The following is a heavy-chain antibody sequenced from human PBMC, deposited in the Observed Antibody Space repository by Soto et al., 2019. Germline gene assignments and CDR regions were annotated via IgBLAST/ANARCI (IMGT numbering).Heavy chain of an antibody. Sequence: EVQLVESGGGLVQPGGSLRLSCAASGFTFSSYSMNWVRQAPGKGLEWVSYISSSSSTIYYADSVKGRFTISRDNAKNSLYLQMNSLRAEDTAVYYCARDPGRYSYGYWFDPWGQGTLVTVSS. D-gene: IGHD5-18*01. J-gene: IGHJ5*02. CDR2: ISSSSSTI. CDR1: GFTFSSYS. CDR3: ARDPGRYSYGYWFDP. V-gene: IGHV3-48*01.